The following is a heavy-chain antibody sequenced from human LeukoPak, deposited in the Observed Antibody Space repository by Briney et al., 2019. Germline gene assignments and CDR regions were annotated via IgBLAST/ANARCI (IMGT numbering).Heavy chain of an antibody. CDR2: IYYRGST. Sequence: SETLSLTCTVSGGSISSYYWSWIRQPPGKGLEWIGYIYYRGSTNYNPSLKSRVTISVDTSKNQFSMKLSSVTAADTAVYYCARVRYDILTGYYGDAFDIWGQGTMVTVSS. V-gene: IGHV4-59*01. J-gene: IGHJ3*02. CDR1: GGSISSYY. D-gene: IGHD3-9*01. CDR3: ARVRYDILTGYYGDAFDI.